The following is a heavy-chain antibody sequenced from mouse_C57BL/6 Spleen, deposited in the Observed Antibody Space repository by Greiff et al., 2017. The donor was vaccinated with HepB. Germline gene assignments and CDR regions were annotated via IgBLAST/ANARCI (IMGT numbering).Heavy chain of an antibody. CDR2: INPNNGGT. Sequence: VQLQQSGPELVKPGASVKISCKASGYTFTDYYMNWVKQSHGKSLEWIGDINPNNGGTSYNQKFKGKATLTVDQSSSTAYMELRSLTSEDSAVYYCARSGDGYYNAMDYWGQGTSVTVSS. CDR1: GYTFTDYY. V-gene: IGHV1-26*01. CDR3: ARSGDGYYNAMDY. J-gene: IGHJ4*01. D-gene: IGHD2-3*01.